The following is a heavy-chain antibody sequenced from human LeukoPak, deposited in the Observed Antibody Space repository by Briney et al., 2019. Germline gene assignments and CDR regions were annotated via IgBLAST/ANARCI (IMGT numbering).Heavy chain of an antibody. J-gene: IGHJ4*01. D-gene: IGHD4-17*01. V-gene: IGHV3-23*01. CDR1: AFTFSNYA. CDR2: ISSGGGAP. Sequence: GGSLRLSCGASAFTFSNYAMSWVRQAPGKGLEWVSAISSGGGAPYYADSVKGRFVMSRDNSKNTLYLQMNSLRAEDTAVYYCAKASDTVTMDRALDYWGQGTLVTVSS. CDR3: AKASDTVTMDRALDY.